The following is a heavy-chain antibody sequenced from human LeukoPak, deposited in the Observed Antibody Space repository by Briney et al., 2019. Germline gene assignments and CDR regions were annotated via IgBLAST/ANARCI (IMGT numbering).Heavy chain of an antibody. CDR2: IYTSGST. V-gene: IGHV4-4*07. CDR1: GGSISSYY. CDR3: ARVIGSGSYYNAYYYYYYMDV. D-gene: IGHD3-10*01. J-gene: IGHJ6*03. Sequence: SETLSLTCTVSGGSISSYYWSWIRQPAGKGLEWIGRIYTSGSTNYNPSLKSRVTMSVDTSKNQFSLKLSSVTAADTAVYYCARVIGSGSYYNAYYYYYYMDVWGKGTTVTVSS.